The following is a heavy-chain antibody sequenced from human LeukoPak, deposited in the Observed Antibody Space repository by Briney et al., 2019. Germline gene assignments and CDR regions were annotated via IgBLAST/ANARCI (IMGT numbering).Heavy chain of an antibody. CDR3: AKDLISYYDFWSGYYTVPLEFDY. V-gene: IGHV3-23*01. Sequence: GGSLRLSCGASGFTFSSYAMSWVRQTPGKGLEWVSAISGSGGSTYYADSVKGRFTISRDNSKNTLYLQMNSLRAEDTAVYYCAKDLISYYDFWSGYYTVPLEFDYWGQGTLVTVSS. J-gene: IGHJ4*02. CDR2: ISGSGGST. D-gene: IGHD3-3*01. CDR1: GFTFSSYA.